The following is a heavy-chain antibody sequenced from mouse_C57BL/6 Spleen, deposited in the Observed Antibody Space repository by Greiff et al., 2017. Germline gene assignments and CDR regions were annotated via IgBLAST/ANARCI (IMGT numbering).Heavy chain of an antibody. CDR1: GYAFSSYW. CDR3: ARGDYSNPNFDY. Sequence: QQSGAELVKPGASVKISCKASGYAFSSYWMNWVKQRPGKGLEWIGQIYPGDGDTNYNGKFKGKATLTADKSSSTAYMQLSSLTSEDSAVYFCARGDYSNPNFDYWGQGTTLTVSS. V-gene: IGHV1-80*01. D-gene: IGHD2-5*01. CDR2: IYPGDGDT. J-gene: IGHJ2*01.